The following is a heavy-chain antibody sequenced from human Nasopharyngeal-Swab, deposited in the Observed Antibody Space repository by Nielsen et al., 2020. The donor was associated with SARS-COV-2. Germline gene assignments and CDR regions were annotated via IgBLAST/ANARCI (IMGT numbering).Heavy chain of an antibody. D-gene: IGHD3-3*01. CDR1: GFTFSSYE. J-gene: IGHJ6*02. V-gene: IGHV3-48*03. Sequence: GESLKISCAASGFTFSSYEMNWVRQTPGKWLEWVSYISSSGSTIYYADSVKGRFTISRDNAKNSLYLQMNSLRAEDTAVYYCARVPGITIFGVVIDGYYGMDVWGQGTTVTVSS. CDR3: ARVPGITIFGVVIDGYYGMDV. CDR2: ISSSGSTI.